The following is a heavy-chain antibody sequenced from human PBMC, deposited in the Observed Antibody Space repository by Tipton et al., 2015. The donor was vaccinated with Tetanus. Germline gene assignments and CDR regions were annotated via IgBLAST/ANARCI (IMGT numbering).Heavy chain of an antibody. J-gene: IGHJ4*02. V-gene: IGHV4-39*01. D-gene: IGHD3/OR15-3a*01. CDR2: IYYLGAT. Sequence: TLSLTCTVSGGSISSSDYYWGWIRQPPGKGLEWIGTIYYLGATQYNPSLKSRVTISVDTSKNQFSLKMTSVTAADTAVYYCARGRTLNDFWTDSGYYFDHWGQGTLVTVSS. CDR1: GGSISSSDYY. CDR3: ARGRTLNDFWTDSGYYFDH.